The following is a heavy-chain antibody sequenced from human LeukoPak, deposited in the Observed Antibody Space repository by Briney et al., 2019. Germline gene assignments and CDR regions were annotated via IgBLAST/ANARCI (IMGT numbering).Heavy chain of an antibody. Sequence: GGSLRLSCAVSGFTFSSFAMSWVRQAPGKGLEWVSTISGTADITYYTDSVKGRFTISRDNSKHTVYLQMNSLRADDTAVYYCAKDLIWGPDVFHVWGQGTMVTVSS. J-gene: IGHJ3*01. CDR2: ISGTADIT. CDR3: AKDLIWGPDVFHV. CDR1: GFTFSSFA. V-gene: IGHV3-23*01. D-gene: IGHD3-16*01.